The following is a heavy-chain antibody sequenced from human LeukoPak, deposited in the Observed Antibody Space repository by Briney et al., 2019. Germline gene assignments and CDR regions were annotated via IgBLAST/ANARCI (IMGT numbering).Heavy chain of an antibody. Sequence: ASVKVSCKASGYTFTGYYMHWVRQAPGQGLEWMGWINPNSGGTNYAQKFQGRVTMTRDTSISTAYMEMSRLRSDDTAVYYWARGATAGRFSLRPTGAYYMDVWGKGTTVTVSS. CDR1: GYTFTGYY. CDR2: INPNSGGT. D-gene: IGHD6-13*01. V-gene: IGHV1-2*02. J-gene: IGHJ6*03. CDR3: ARGATAGRFSLRPTGAYYMDV.